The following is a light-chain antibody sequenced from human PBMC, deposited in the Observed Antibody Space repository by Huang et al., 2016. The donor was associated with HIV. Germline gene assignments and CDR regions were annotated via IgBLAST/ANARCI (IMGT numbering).Light chain of an antibody. CDR1: QSGSGK. CDR3: QQYNNWPPEET. CDR2: GAS. Sequence: EIVMTQSPATLSVSPGKRATLSCRASQSGSGKLAWYQQKPGQAPRRLIYGASTRATGIPARFSDSGSGTEFTLTISSLQSADFAVYYCQQYNNWPPEETFGPGTKVD. V-gene: IGKV3-15*01. J-gene: IGKJ3*01.